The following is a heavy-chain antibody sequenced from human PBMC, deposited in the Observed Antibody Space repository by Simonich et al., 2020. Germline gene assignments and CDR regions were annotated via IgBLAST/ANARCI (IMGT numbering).Heavy chain of an antibody. Sequence: QVQLVQSGAEVKKPGASVKVSCKASGYTFTSYGIRWVRQAPGQGLEWMGWISAYNGNTNNAQKLQGRVTMTTDTSTSTAYMELRSLRSDDTAVYYCARASRGTWWYYYFDYWGQGTLVTVSS. CDR2: ISAYNGNT. D-gene: IGHD2-15*01. CDR1: GYTFTSYG. J-gene: IGHJ4*02. V-gene: IGHV1-18*01. CDR3: ARASRGTWWYYYFDY.